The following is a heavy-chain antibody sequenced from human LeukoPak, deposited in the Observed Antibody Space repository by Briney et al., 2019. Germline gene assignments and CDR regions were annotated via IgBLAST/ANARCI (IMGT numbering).Heavy chain of an antibody. CDR1: GGSISNRDWY. V-gene: IGHV4-39*07. CDR3: ARSPGFGSSWYDY. J-gene: IGHJ4*02. CDR2: IFNSGSFNSGAT. D-gene: IGHD6-13*01. Sequence: SETLSLTCTVSGGSISNRDWYWGWIRQPPGKGLEWIGSIFNSGSFNSGATYSNPSRRSRMSISMDTATNQFSLRLSSVTAADTVVYFWARSPGFGSSWYDYWGQGTLVTVSS.